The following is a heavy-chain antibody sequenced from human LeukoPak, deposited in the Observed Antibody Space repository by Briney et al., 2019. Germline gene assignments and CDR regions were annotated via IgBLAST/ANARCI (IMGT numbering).Heavy chain of an antibody. D-gene: IGHD3-3*01. V-gene: IGHV4-39*01. CDR3: ARSLERRDTIFGINDY. CDR1: GGSISSSSYY. Sequence: SETLSLTCTVSGGSISSSSYYWGWIRQPPGKGLEWIGSIYYSGSTYYNPSLKSRVTISVDTSKNQFSLKLSSVTAADTAVYYCARSLERRDTIFGINDYWGQGTLVIVSS. J-gene: IGHJ4*02. CDR2: IYYSGST.